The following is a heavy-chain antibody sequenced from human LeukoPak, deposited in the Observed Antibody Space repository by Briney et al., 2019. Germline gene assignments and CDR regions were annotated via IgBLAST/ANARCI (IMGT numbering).Heavy chain of an antibody. Sequence: SETLSLTCTVSGGSISSYYWTWIRQPPGKGLEWIGDISYSRTINYNTNYNPSLKSRLTMSKDTSKNQFSLRLSSVTAADTAVYYCARLAPGYGFLYWGQGTLVTVSS. CDR3: ARLAPGYGFLY. CDR2: ISYSRTINYNT. D-gene: IGHD2/OR15-2a*01. CDR1: GGSISSYY. J-gene: IGHJ4*02. V-gene: IGHV4-59*08.